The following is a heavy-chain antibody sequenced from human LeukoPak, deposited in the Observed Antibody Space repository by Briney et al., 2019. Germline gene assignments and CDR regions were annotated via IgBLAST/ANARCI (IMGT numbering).Heavy chain of an antibody. CDR3: AYTAPSGTGFDY. V-gene: IGHV3-15*07. Sequence: PGGSLRLSCAASGFSVTDAWMNWVRQAPGKGLEWVGRIISRSDGGKIDYAAPVKGRFTISRDESENTLYVEMNSLKSEDTAVYYCAYTAPSGTGFDYWGQGTLVTVSP. CDR2: IISRSDGGKI. J-gene: IGHJ4*02. CDR1: GFSVTDAW. D-gene: IGHD6-13*01.